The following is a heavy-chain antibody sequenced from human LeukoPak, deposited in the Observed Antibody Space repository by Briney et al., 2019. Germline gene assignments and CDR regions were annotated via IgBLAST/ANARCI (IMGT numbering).Heavy chain of an antibody. CDR1: GFTFSSYW. CDR2: IDSEGSST. J-gene: IGHJ5*02. D-gene: IGHD2-15*01. CDR3: ARGVAALGWFDP. Sequence: GGSLRLSCVASGFTFSSYWMHWVSQVPGKGLVWVSRIDSEGSSTSYADSVKGRFTISRDNAKNTLYLQMNSLRVEDMAVYYCARGVAALGWFDPWGQGTLVTVSS. V-gene: IGHV3-74*01.